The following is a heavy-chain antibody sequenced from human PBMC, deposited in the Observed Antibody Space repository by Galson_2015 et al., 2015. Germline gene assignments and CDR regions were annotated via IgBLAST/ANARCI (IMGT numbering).Heavy chain of an antibody. V-gene: IGHV3-48*01. J-gene: IGHJ5*02. D-gene: IGHD1-26*01. CDR2: ISSSSSTI. CDR3: ASLSWELESKDP. CDR1: GFTFSSYS. Sequence: SLRLSCAASGFTFSSYSMNWVRQAPGKGLEWVSYISSSSSTIYYADSVKGRFTISRDNAENSLYLQMNSLRGEDTAVYYCASLSWELESKDPWGQGTLVTVSS.